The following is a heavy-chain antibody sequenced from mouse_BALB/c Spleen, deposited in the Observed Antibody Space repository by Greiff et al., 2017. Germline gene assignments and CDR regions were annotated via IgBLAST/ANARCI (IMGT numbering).Heavy chain of an antibody. Sequence: VKLMESGPGLVAPSQSLSITCTVSGFSLSSYSVHWVRQPPGKGLEWLGMIWGGGSTDYNSALKSRLSINKDNSKSQIFLKMNSLQTDDTAMYYSARSYDYDGFAYWGQGTLVTVSA. J-gene: IGHJ3*01. CDR1: GFSLSSYS. CDR3: ARSYDYDGFAY. V-gene: IGHV2-6-4*01. D-gene: IGHD2-4*01. CDR2: IWGGGST.